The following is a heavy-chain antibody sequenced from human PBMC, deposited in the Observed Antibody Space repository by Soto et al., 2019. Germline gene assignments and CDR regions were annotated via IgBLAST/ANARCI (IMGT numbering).Heavy chain of an antibody. J-gene: IGHJ6*02. CDR2: ISGYNGDT. CDR1: GYTFTRYG. V-gene: IGHV1-18*01. CDR3: ATNGQPPYYYYGMDV. Sequence: QGQLVQSGGEVKKPGASVKVSCKASGYTFTRYGISWVRQAPGQGLEWMGWISGYNGDTKYAQKFQGRVTMTVDTSTTTAYMELRSLKSDDRAVYYCATNGQPPYYYYGMDVWGQGTTVTVSS. D-gene: IGHD2-8*01.